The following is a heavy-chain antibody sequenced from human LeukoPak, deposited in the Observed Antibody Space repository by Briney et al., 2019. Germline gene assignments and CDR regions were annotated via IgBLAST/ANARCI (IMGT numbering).Heavy chain of an antibody. J-gene: IGHJ3*02. Sequence: SETLSLTCTVSGGSLSRGYYYWNWIRQPAGKGLEWIGRIYTSGGTNYNPSLKSRVTISLDTSKNQCSLKLTSMTAADTAVYYCARRTNGFDIWGQGTMVTVSS. V-gene: IGHV4-61*02. CDR2: IYTSGGT. D-gene: IGHD3/OR15-3a*01. CDR3: ARRTNGFDI. CDR1: GGSLSRGYYY.